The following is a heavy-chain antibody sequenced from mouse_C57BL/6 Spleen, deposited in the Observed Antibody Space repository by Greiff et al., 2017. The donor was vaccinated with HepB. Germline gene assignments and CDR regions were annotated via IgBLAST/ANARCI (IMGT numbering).Heavy chain of an antibody. Sequence: VQLQQSGPELVKPGASVKIPCKASGYTFTDYNMDWVKQSHGKSLEWIGDINPNNGGTIYNQKFKGKATLTVDKSSSTAYMELRSLTSEDTAVYYCARKVYDYDDGGFDYWGQGTTLTVSS. CDR1: GYTFTDYN. J-gene: IGHJ2*01. CDR3: ARKVYDYDDGGFDY. CDR2: INPNNGGT. D-gene: IGHD2-4*01. V-gene: IGHV1-18*01.